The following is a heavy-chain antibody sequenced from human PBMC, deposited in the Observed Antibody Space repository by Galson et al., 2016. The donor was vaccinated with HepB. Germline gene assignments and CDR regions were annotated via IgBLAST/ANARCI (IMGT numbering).Heavy chain of an antibody. CDR2: INPNSGDT. CDR3: ARIGRNHNFDH. CDR1: GYTFTVYY. Sequence: SVKVSCKASGYTFTVYYMHWVRQAPGQGLEWMGRINPNSGDTNFAQNFQGRVTMTRDTSISTAYMELSRLRSDDTAVYYCARIGRNHNFDHWGQGTLVTVSS. V-gene: IGHV1-2*06. D-gene: IGHD2-15*01. J-gene: IGHJ4*02.